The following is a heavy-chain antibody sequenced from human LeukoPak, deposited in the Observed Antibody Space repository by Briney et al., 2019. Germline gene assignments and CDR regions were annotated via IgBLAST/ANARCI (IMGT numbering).Heavy chain of an antibody. V-gene: IGHV4-59*01. CDR2: IYYSGST. CDR3: ARTVYYDSSGPRDAFDI. CDR1: GGSISSYY. J-gene: IGHJ3*02. D-gene: IGHD3-22*01. Sequence: PSETLSLTCTVSGGSISSYYWSWIRQPPGKGLEWIGYIYYSGSTNYNPSLKSRVTISVDTSKNQFSLKLSSVTAADTAVYYCARTVYYDSSGPRDAFDIWGQGTMVTVSS.